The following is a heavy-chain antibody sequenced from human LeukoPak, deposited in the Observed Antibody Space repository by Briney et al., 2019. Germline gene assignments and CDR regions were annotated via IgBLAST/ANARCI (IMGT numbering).Heavy chain of an antibody. CDR3: ARIPPSSSVGWVNWFDP. Sequence: SETLSLTCTVSGGSIRSSYYYWGWIRQPPGKGLEWIGSIYDSGSTYYNPSLKSRVTISVDTSKNQFSLKLNSVTAADTAVYYCARIPPSSSVGWVNWFDPWGQGTLVTVSS. V-gene: IGHV4-39*01. D-gene: IGHD6-6*01. CDR1: GGSIRSSYYY. J-gene: IGHJ5*02. CDR2: IYDSGST.